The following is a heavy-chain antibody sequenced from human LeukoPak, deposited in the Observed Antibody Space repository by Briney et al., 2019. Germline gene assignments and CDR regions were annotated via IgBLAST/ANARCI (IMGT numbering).Heavy chain of an antibody. Sequence: ASVKVSCKASGYTFTSYDINWVRQATGQGLEWMGWMNPNSGNTGYAQKFQGRVTMTRNTSISTAYMELSSLRSEDTAVYYCARGPTNYDFWSGYYFGYYYYGMDVWGQGTTVTVSS. D-gene: IGHD3-3*01. J-gene: IGHJ6*02. CDR2: MNPNSGNT. CDR1: GYTFTSYD. V-gene: IGHV1-8*01. CDR3: ARGPTNYDFWSGYYFGYYYYGMDV.